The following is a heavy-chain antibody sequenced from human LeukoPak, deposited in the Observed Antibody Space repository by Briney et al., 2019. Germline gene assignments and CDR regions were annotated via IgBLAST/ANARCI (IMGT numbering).Heavy chain of an antibody. CDR1: GFTFSSYS. CDR3: ARSSLHCSSTSCYDY. J-gene: IGHJ4*02. D-gene: IGHD2-2*01. CDR2: ISSSSSYI. Sequence: GGSLRLSCAASGFTFSSYSMNWVRQAPGKGLEWVSSISSSSSYIYYADSVKGRFTISRDNAKNSLYLQMNSLRAEDTAVYYCARSSLHCSSTSCYDYWGQGTLVTVSS. V-gene: IGHV3-21*01.